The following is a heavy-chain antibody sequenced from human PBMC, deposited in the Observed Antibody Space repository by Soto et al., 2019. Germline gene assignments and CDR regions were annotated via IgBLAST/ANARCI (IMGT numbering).Heavy chain of an antibody. Sequence: PSETLSLTCTVSGDSINNYYWSWIRQPPGKRLEWIGYIYYTGSTTYNPSLESRVTMSVDTSKNQFSLKLSSVNAADTAVYYCAKYRRTEAEGFTLDPWGQGTLVTVSS. D-gene: IGHD2-2*01. CDR1: GDSINNYY. V-gene: IGHV4-59*01. J-gene: IGHJ5*02. CDR2: IYYTGST. CDR3: AKYRRTEAEGFTLDP.